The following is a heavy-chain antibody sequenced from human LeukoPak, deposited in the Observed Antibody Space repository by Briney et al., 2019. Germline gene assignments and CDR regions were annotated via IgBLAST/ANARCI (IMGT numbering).Heavy chain of an antibody. D-gene: IGHD3-10*01. V-gene: IGHV3-33*01. CDR1: GFTFSSYG. Sequence: GGSLRLSCAASGFTFSSYGMHWVRQAPGKGLEWVAVIWYDGSNKYYADSVKGRFTISRDNSKNTLYLQMNSLRAEDTAVYYCARDRITMVRGVREFDPWGQGTLVTVSS. CDR2: IWYDGSNK. J-gene: IGHJ5*02. CDR3: ARDRITMVRGVREFDP.